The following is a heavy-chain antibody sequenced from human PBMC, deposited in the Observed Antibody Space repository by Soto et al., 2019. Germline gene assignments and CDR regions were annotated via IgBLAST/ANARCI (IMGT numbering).Heavy chain of an antibody. J-gene: IGHJ5*02. D-gene: IGHD3-9*01. V-gene: IGHV4-39*01. CDR3: ARQTTGDINYYDILTGLGDWFDP. CDR1: GGSTSSSSYY. Sequence: PSETLSLTCTVSGGSTSSSSYYWGWIRQPPGKGLEWLGSIYHRGSTYYNPSLKSRVTISVDTSKNQFSLKLSGVTAADTAVYYCARQTTGDINYYDILTGLGDWFDPWGQGTLVTVSS. CDR2: IYHRGST.